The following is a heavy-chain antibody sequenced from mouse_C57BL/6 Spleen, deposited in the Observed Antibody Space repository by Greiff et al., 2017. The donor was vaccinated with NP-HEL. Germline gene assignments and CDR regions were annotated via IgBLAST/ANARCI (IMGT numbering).Heavy chain of an antibody. CDR1: GYTFTSYW. D-gene: IGHD3-1*01. CDR2: IDPSDSYT. V-gene: IGHV1-50*01. Sequence: QVQLQQPGAELVKPGASVKLSCKASGYTFTSYWMQWVKQRPGQGLEWIGEIDPSDSYTNYNQKFKGKATLTVDTSSSTAYMQLSSLTSEDSAVYYCAREGLGNFDYWGQGTTLTVSS. J-gene: IGHJ2*01. CDR3: AREGLGNFDY.